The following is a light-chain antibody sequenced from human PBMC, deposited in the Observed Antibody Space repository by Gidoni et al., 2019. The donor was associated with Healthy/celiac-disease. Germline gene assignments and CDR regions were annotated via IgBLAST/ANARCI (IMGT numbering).Light chain of an antibody. V-gene: IGLV3-25*03. CDR1: ALPKQY. CDR3: QSADSSGTVWV. Sequence: SYALTQPPSVSVSPGQTARITCSGDALPKQYAYWYQQKQGQAPVLVIYKDSERPSGIPERFSGSSSGTTVTLTISGVQAEDEADYYCQSADSSGTVWVFGGGTKLTVL. CDR2: KDS. J-gene: IGLJ3*02.